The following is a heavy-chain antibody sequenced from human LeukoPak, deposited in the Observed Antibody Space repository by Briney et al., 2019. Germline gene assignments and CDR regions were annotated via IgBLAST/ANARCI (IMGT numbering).Heavy chain of an antibody. V-gene: IGHV1-18*01. D-gene: IGHD3-3*01. J-gene: IGHJ4*02. CDR3: ARDQCYDFWSGYCKGSTTHVDY. CDR1: GYTFTSYG. Sequence: GASVKVSCKASGYTFTSYGISWVRQAPGQGLEWMGWISAYNGNTNYAQKLQGRVTMTTDTSTSTAYMELRSLRSDDTAVYYCARDQCYDFWSGYCKGSTTHVDYWGQGTLVTVSS. CDR2: ISAYNGNT.